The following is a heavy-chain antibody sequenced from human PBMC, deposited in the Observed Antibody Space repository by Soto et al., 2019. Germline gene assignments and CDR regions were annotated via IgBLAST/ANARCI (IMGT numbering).Heavy chain of an antibody. CDR1: GYSFNYYS. CDR2: ITAANGNT. V-gene: IGHV1-3*01. D-gene: IGHD6-13*01. Sequence: QVQLVQSGAEVKKPGASVKISCRASGYSFNYYSIHWVRQAPGQSLEWMGWITAANGNTKYSQKFQGRVTLTRDTSASTAYMEVNSLTSEDTAIYYCVRAAGPSDSWGEGTLVTVSS. CDR3: VRAAGPSDS. J-gene: IGHJ4*02.